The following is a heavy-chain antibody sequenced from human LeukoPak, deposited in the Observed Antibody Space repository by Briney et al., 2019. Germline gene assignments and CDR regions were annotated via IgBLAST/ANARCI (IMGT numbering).Heavy chain of an antibody. CDR3: ARGGGWTGYYMDV. Sequence: SETLSLTCAVYGGSFSGYYWNWIRQPPGKGLEWIGEINHSGSTNYNPSLKSRVTISVDTSKNQFSLKLSSVTAADTAVYYCARGGGWTGYYMDVWGKGTTVTVSS. CDR1: GGSFSGYY. CDR2: INHSGST. V-gene: IGHV4-34*01. D-gene: IGHD6-19*01. J-gene: IGHJ6*03.